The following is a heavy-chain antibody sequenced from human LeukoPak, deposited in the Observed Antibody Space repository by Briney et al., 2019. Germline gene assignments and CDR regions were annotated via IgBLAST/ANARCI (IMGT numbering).Heavy chain of an antibody. CDR1: GFSFSSYI. Sequence: GGSLRLSCAASGFSFSSYIMHWVRQAPGKGLEWVAAIGHDGGHQDYADSVKGRFTISRDNSKNTLYLQMNSLRAEDTAVYYCAKALSIAETSDYWGQGTLVTVSS. CDR2: IGHDGGHQ. D-gene: IGHD6-6*01. J-gene: IGHJ4*02. V-gene: IGHV3-33*06. CDR3: AKALSIAETSDY.